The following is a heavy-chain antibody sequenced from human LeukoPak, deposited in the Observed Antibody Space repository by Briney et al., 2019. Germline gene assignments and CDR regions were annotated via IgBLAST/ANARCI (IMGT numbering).Heavy chain of an antibody. D-gene: IGHD1-26*01. CDR2: IRSKAYGGTT. J-gene: IGHJ4*02. Sequence: GGSLRLSCTASGFTFGDYAMSWVRQAPGKGLEWVGFIRSKAYGGTTEYAASVKGRFTISRDDSKSIAYLQMNSLRAEDTAVYYCVRDLSGVVGADWGQGTLVTVSS. V-gene: IGHV3-49*04. CDR1: GFTFGDYA. CDR3: VRDLSGVVGAD.